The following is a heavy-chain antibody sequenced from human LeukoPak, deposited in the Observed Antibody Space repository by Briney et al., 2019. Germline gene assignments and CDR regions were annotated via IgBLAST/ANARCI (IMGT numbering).Heavy chain of an antibody. CDR1: GFTFSSYW. Sequence: PGGSLRLSCAASGFTFSSYWMNWARQAPGKGLEWVASINHNGNVNYYVDSVKGRVTISRDNAKNSLYLQMGNLGAEDTAVYFCARGGGLDVWGQGATVTVSS. D-gene: IGHD3-16*01. CDR3: ARGGGLDV. V-gene: IGHV3-7*03. CDR2: INHNGNVN. J-gene: IGHJ6*02.